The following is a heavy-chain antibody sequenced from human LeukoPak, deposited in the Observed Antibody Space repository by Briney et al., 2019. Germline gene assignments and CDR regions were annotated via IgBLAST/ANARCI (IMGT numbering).Heavy chain of an antibody. CDR2: ISSSSSYI. CDR3: ARHSCPGGGDCYSENGMDV. CDR1: GFTFSSYS. V-gene: IGHV3-21*01. J-gene: IGHJ6*02. D-gene: IGHD2-21*02. Sequence: GGSLRLSCAASGFTFSSYSMNWVRQAPGKGLEWVSSISSSSSYIHYADSVKGRFTISRDNAKNSLYLQMNSTRAEDTAVYYCARHSCPGGGDCYSENGMDVWGQGTTVTVSS.